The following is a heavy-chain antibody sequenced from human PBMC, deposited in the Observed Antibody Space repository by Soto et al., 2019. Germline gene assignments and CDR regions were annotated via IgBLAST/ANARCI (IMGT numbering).Heavy chain of an antibody. CDR1: GFRFSEHS. V-gene: IGHV3-48*02. CDR2: ISSNSDKT. Sequence: VVLVESGGGLVSPGGSLRLSCVASGFRFSEHSMNWVRQAPGKGLQRISYISSNSDKTYYADSVKGRFTVSRDNAKNALFLQMNSLRDDDTATYYCARLPKGSLVTAWGQGARVTVSS. D-gene: IGHD2-21*02. CDR3: ARLPKGSLVTA. J-gene: IGHJ4*02.